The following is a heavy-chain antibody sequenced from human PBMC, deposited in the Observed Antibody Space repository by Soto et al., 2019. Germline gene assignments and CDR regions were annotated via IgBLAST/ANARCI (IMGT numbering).Heavy chain of an antibody. J-gene: IGHJ3*02. V-gene: IGHV3-23*01. CDR3: AKDLPSDYDYIWGSSGAFDI. CDR1: GFTFSSYA. Sequence: GGSLRLSCAASGFTFSSYAMSWVRQAPGKGLEWVSAISGSGGSTYYADSVKGRFTISRDNSKNTLYLQMNSLRAEDTAVYYCAKDLPSDYDYIWGSSGAFDIWGQGTMVTVSS. CDR2: ISGSGGST. D-gene: IGHD3-16*01.